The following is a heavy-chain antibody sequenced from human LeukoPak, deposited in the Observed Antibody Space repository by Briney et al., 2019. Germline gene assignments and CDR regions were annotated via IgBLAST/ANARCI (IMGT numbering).Heavy chain of an antibody. V-gene: IGHV4-4*02. Sequence: SETLSLTCAVSGGSISSSNWWSWVRQPPGKGLEWIGEIYHSGSTNYNPSLKSRVTISVDTSKNQFSLKLSSVTAADTAVYYCARGVSSGYYLLDYYYYYYMDVWGKGTTVTVSS. D-gene: IGHD3-22*01. CDR2: IYHSGST. J-gene: IGHJ6*03. CDR1: GGSISSSNW. CDR3: ARGVSSGYYLLDYYYYYYMDV.